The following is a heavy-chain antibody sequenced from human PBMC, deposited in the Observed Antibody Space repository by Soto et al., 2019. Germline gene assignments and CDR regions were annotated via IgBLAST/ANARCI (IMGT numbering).Heavy chain of an antibody. CDR2: IIPIFGTP. J-gene: IGHJ6*02. V-gene: IGHV1-69*01. Sequence: QVQLVQSGAEAKKPGSSVKVSCKASGGTFSSYAISWVRQAPGQGLEWMGGIIPIFGTPNYAQKFQGRVTITADESTSTAYMELSSLRSEDTAVYYCARDLYGDYPTHCYYGMDVWGQGTTVTVSS. D-gene: IGHD4-17*01. CDR3: ARDLYGDYPTHCYYGMDV. CDR1: GGTFSSYA.